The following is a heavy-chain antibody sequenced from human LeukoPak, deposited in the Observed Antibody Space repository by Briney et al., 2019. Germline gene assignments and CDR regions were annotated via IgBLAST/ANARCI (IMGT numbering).Heavy chain of an antibody. J-gene: IGHJ3*02. Sequence: GASVKVSCKASGYTFTSYYMHWVRQAPGQGLEWMGIINPSGGSTSYAQKFQGRVTMTRDTSTSTVYMELSSLRSEDTAVYYCARVNWCSSTSCRAHGAFDIWGQGTMVTVSS. V-gene: IGHV1-46*01. D-gene: IGHD2-2*01. CDR2: INPSGGST. CDR3: ARVNWCSSTSCRAHGAFDI. CDR1: GYTFTSYY.